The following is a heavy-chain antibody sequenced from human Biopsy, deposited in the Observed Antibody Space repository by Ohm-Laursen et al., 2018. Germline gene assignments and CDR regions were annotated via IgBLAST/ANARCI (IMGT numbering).Heavy chain of an antibody. J-gene: IGHJ6*02. V-gene: IGHV4-59*01. D-gene: IGHD2/OR15-2a*01. CDR1: GGSISSDY. CDR2: IYYSGST. CDR3: ARATNSTGWPYYYFYGMDV. Sequence: SETLSLTCTVSGGSISSDYWSWIRQTPGKGLEWIGYIYYSGSTNYNPSLKSRVTISVDTSKNQFSLRLNPVTAADTAVYYCARATNSTGWPYYYFYGMDVWGQGTTVTASS.